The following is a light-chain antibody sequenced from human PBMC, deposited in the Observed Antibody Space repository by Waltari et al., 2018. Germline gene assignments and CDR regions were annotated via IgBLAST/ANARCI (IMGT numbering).Light chain of an antibody. CDR2: DVS. V-gene: IGLV2-14*03. J-gene: IGLJ2*01. CDR3: SSYSGTNTRVI. Sequence: QSALTQPASVSGSPGQSISISCTGTSIDIGHYDYVSWYQQQPGKAPKIMIYDVSHRPSGVSNRFSGSKAGKTASLLISGLQSEDEGDYYCSSYSGTNTRVIFGGGTKLTVL. CDR1: SIDIGHYDY.